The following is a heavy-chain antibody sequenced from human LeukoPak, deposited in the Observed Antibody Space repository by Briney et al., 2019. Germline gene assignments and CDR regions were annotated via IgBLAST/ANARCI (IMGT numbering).Heavy chain of an antibody. J-gene: IGHJ3*02. Sequence: PGGSLRLSCAASGFTFGSSWMHWVRRAPGKGLDWVSRINSDGSSIAYADSVKGRFTISRDNSKNTLYLQMNSLRAEDTAVYYCAQDSGYDSGPNAFDIWGQGTMVTVSS. CDR1: GFTFGSSW. CDR3: AQDSGYDSGPNAFDI. V-gene: IGHV3-74*01. CDR2: INSDGSSI. D-gene: IGHD5-12*01.